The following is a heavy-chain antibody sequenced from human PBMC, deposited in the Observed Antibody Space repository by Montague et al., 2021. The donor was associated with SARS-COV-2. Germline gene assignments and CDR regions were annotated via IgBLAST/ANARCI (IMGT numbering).Heavy chain of an antibody. CDR3: ARGDISTWVCHYADP. J-gene: IGHJ5*02. Sequence: SETLSLTCSVSGGSVNSDKYYWTWIRQPPGKRLEWIGNIYDSGTTNYGPSLKRRVTMSLDRDKNQFSLNLRSLTAADAAVYYCARGDISTWVCHYADPWGQGVLVTVSS. V-gene: IGHV4-61*01. CDR2: IYDSGTT. CDR1: GGSVNSDKYY. D-gene: IGHD6-13*01.